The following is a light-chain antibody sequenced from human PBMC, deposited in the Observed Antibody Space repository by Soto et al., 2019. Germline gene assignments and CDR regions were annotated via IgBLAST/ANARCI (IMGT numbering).Light chain of an antibody. V-gene: IGLV2-14*01. CDR2: DVS. CDR3: SSFTTSSTFV. CDR1: RRHVGRYNY. J-gene: IGLJ1*01. Sequence: QSALAQPASLSGSSGQSVTISRPGNRRHVGRYNYVSWFQQHPGKAPKLLIYDVSNWPSGVSDRFSGSKSGNTASLTISGLQAEDEADYYCSSFTTSSTFVFGTWTKVTVL.